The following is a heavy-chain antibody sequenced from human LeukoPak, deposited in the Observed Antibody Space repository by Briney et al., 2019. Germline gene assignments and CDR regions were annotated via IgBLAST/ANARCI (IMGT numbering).Heavy chain of an antibody. CDR3: ARGSKAAPGTFDY. CDR2: IYHTGSN. Sequence: SETLSLTCTVSGGSVSSADYYWTWIRHPPGKALEWIGYIYHTGSNNYKYSLKSRVAISVDTSKNQFSLKLSSVTAADTAVYYCARGSKAAPGTFDYWGQGTLVTVSS. V-gene: IGHV4-61*08. J-gene: IGHJ4*02. D-gene: IGHD6-13*01. CDR1: GGSVSSADYY.